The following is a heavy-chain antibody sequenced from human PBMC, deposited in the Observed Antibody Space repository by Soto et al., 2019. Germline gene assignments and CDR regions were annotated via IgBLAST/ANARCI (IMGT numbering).Heavy chain of an antibody. Sequence: PSETMSLTCTVSGGSISSGGYYWIWIRQHPGKGLEWIGYIYYSGSTYYNPSLKSRVTISVDTSKNQFSLKLSSVTAADTAVYYCARTFDFWSGYYDYWGQGTLVTVSS. J-gene: IGHJ4*02. D-gene: IGHD3-3*01. CDR2: IYYSGST. CDR3: ARTFDFWSGYYDY. CDR1: GGSISSGGYY. V-gene: IGHV4-31*03.